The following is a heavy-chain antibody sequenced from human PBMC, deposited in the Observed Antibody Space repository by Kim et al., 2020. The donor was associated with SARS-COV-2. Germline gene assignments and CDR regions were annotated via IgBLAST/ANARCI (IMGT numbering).Heavy chain of an antibody. D-gene: IGHD6-25*01. CDR2: IIPIFGTA. V-gene: IGHV1-69*13. Sequence: SVKVSCKASGGTFSSYAISWVRQAPGQGLEWMGGIIPIFGTANYAQKFQGRVTITADESTSTAYMELSSLRSEDTAVYYCARDSADHPSAAGYYYGMDVWGQGTTVTVSS. CDR3: ARDSADHPSAAGYYYGMDV. CDR1: GGTFSSYA. J-gene: IGHJ6*02.